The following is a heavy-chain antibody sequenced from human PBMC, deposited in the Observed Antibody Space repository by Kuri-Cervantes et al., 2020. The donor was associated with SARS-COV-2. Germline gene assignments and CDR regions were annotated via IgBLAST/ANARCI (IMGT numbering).Heavy chain of an antibody. D-gene: IGHD2-2*01. J-gene: IGHJ4*02. CDR3: AREVGYCSSTSCYPFDY. Sequence: ASVKVSCKASGYTFTGYYMHWVRQAPGQGLEWMGWINPNSGGTNYAQKFQGRVTMTRDTSISTAYMELSSLRSEDTAVYYCAREVGYCSSTSCYPFDYWGQGTLVTVSS. CDR1: GYTFTGYY. CDR2: INPNSGGT. V-gene: IGHV1-2*02.